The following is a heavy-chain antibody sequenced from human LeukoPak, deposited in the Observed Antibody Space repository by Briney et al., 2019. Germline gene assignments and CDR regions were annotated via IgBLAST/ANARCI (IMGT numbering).Heavy chain of an antibody. CDR3: ARDSEPLEYCGGDCYSSFDY. Sequence: GGSLRLSCAASGFTFSTYSMNWVRQAPGKGLEWVSSISDSSRFISYTDSVRGRFTISRDNAKNSLYLQMNSLRAEDTAVYFCARDSEPLEYCGGDCYSSFDYWGQGTLVTVSS. CDR1: GFTFSTYS. CDR2: ISDSSRFI. J-gene: IGHJ4*02. D-gene: IGHD2-21*02. V-gene: IGHV3-21*01.